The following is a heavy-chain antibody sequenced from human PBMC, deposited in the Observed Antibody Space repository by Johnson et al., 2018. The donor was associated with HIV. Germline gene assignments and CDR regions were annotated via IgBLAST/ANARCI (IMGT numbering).Heavy chain of an antibody. CDR3: ARVQLNLGNLLWFGELNTPRAFDF. CDR1: GFTFSDYY. CDR2: ISRSGSTI. V-gene: IGHV3-11*04. Sequence: QVQLVESGGGLVKPGGSLRLSCAASGFTFSDYYMTWIRQAPGKGLEWVSYISRSGSTIYYADSVKGRFTISRDNAKNSLYLQMKSLRAEDTAVYYCARVQLNLGNLLWFGELNTPRAFDFWGQGSMVIVSS. J-gene: IGHJ3*01. D-gene: IGHD3-10*01.